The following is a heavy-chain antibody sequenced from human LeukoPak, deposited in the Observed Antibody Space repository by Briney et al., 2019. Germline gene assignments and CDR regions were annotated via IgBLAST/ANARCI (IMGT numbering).Heavy chain of an antibody. CDR2: IYYSGST. J-gene: IGHJ4*02. V-gene: IGHV4-61*01. CDR3: ARDHCSGGSCRLDY. Sequence: PSETLSLTCTVSGGSVSSGSYYWRWIRQPPGKGLEWIGYIYYSGSTNYNPSLKSRVTISVDTSKNQFSLKLSSVTAADTAVYYCARDHCSGGSCRLDYWGQGTLVTVSS. D-gene: IGHD2-15*01. CDR1: GGSVSSGSYY.